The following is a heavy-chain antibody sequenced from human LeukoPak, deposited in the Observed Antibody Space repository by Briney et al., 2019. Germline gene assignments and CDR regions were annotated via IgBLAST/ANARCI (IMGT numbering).Heavy chain of an antibody. V-gene: IGHV4-59*01. Sequence: SETLSLTCAVSGGSISSYYWSWIRQPPGKGLEWIGYIYYSGSTNYNPSLKSRVTISVDTSKNQFSLKLSSVTAADTAVYYCARDIEGVYGDFSDAFDIWGQGTMVTVSS. CDR3: ARDIEGVYGDFSDAFDI. CDR1: GGSISSYY. CDR2: IYYSGST. D-gene: IGHD4-17*01. J-gene: IGHJ3*02.